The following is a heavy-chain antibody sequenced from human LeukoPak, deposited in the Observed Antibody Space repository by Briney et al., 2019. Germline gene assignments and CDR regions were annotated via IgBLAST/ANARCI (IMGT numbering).Heavy chain of an antibody. D-gene: IGHD3-22*01. Sequence: SETLSLTCTVSGVSVSSHYWSWIRHPPGKGLEWMRFIYYSGTTKYSRCLKSRVTMLLDTPKNQFSLKLTSVTAADRALYYCARLLDNDSSGYPDTFDMWGQGTMVTVSS. J-gene: IGHJ3*02. V-gene: IGHV4-59*02. CDR1: GVSVSSHY. CDR2: IYYSGTT. CDR3: ARLLDNDSSGYPDTFDM.